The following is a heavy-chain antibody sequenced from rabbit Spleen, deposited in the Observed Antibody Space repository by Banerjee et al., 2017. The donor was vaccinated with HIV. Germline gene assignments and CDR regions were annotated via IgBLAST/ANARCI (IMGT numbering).Heavy chain of an antibody. J-gene: IGHJ6*01. CDR3: ARDTGTRFSSYGMDL. D-gene: IGHD7-1*01. CDR1: GFSFSNGYE. V-gene: IGHV1S45*01. Sequence: QEQLEESGGDLVKPEGSLTLTCKASGFSFSNGYEMCWVRQAPGKGLEWIASINSFTGRPVYATWVNGRFTISKASWTTLTLHMTGLTAADTAPYFCARDTGTRFSSYGMDLWGPGTLVPV. CDR2: INSFTGRP.